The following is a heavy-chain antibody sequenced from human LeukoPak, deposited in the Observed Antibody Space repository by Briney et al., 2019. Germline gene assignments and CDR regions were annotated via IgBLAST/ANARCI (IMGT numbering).Heavy chain of an antibody. V-gene: IGHV3-23*01. D-gene: IGHD5-12*01. CDR1: GFTFSSYA. CDR2: ISGSGGSA. CDR3: AKGRGYSGYDCFDY. J-gene: IGHJ4*02. Sequence: PGGSLRLSCEASGFTFSSYAMSWVRQAPGKGLEWVSSISGSGGSAYYADSVKGRFTISRDNSKNTLYLQMNSLRAEDTAVYYCAKGRGYSGYDCFDYWGQGTLVTVSS.